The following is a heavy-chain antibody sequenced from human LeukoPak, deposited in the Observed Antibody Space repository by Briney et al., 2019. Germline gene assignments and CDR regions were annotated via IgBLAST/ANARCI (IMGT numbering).Heavy chain of an antibody. V-gene: IGHV1-8*01. CDR2: MKPDSGNT. D-gene: IGHD1-7*01. CDR3: ATRNWNYDLLIDY. J-gene: IGHJ4*02. CDR1: GYTFTNYD. Sequence: GASVKVSCKASGYTFTNYDLNWVRQATGQGLEWMGWMKPDSGNTGYAQKFQGRVALTRNTATGTAYMELTSLTSEDTAVYYCATRNWNYDLLIDYWGQGTLVTVSS.